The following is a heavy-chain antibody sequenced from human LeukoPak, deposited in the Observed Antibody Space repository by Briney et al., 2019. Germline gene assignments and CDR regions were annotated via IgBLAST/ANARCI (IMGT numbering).Heavy chain of an antibody. V-gene: IGHV7-4-1*02. CDR3: VLGSGSPDAFDI. CDR2: INTNTGNP. Sequence: ASVKVSCKASGYTFTSYAMSWVRQAPGQGLEWMGWINTNTGNPADSQAFTGRFVFSLDTSVSTAYLQISSIKAEDTAVYYCVLGSGSPDAFDIWGQGTMVTVSS. D-gene: IGHD3-22*01. CDR1: GYTFTSYA. J-gene: IGHJ3*02.